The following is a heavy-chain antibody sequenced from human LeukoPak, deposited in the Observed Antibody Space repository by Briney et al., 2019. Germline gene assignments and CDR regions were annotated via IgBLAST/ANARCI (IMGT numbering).Heavy chain of an antibody. V-gene: IGHV1-69*04. J-gene: IGHJ5*02. CDR3: ARAGPTSTIGYCSSTSCPPGNRFDP. Sequence: VASVKVSCKASGDTFSSYAISWVRQAPGQGLEWMGRIIPILGIANYAQKFEGRVTITADKSTSTAYMELSSLRSENRAVYYCARAGPTSTIGYCSSTSCPPGNRFDPWGQGTLVTVSS. D-gene: IGHD2-2*01. CDR2: IIPILGIA. CDR1: GDTFSSYA.